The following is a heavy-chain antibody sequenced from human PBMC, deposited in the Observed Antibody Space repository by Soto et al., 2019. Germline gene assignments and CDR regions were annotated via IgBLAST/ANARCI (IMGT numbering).Heavy chain of an antibody. Sequence: QVQLVESGGGVVPPGGSLRVSCVASGFTFSSYNMHWVRQAPGEGLEWVAVISFDGANTFYADSVKGRFTISRDISRDTLYLQMSSLRDEDTAIYYCARDGYNRGGFDYWGTGTLVTVSS. CDR3: ARDGYNRGGFDY. CDR1: GFTFSSYN. D-gene: IGHD3-10*01. V-gene: IGHV3-30-3*01. CDR2: ISFDGANT. J-gene: IGHJ4*02.